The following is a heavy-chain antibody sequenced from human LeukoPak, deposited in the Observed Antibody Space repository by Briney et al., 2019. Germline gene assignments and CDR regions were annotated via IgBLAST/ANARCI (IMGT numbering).Heavy chain of an antibody. CDR1: GYTFTGNY. CDR3: ARGSPVGATTGLHS. J-gene: IGHJ4*02. V-gene: IGHV1-2*02. D-gene: IGHD1-26*01. CDR2: INPNGGGT. Sequence: AASVKVSCKTSGYTFTGNYMHWVRQAPGQGLEWMGWINPNGGGTNYAQKFQDRVTMTRDTSISTAYMELSSLRSDDTAVYSCARGSPVGATTGLHSWGQGTLVTVSS.